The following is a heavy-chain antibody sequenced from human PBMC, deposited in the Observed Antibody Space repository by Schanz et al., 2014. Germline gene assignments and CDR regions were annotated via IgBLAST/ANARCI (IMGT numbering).Heavy chain of an antibody. D-gene: IGHD3-10*01. V-gene: IGHV3-48*01. J-gene: IGHJ3*02. CDR3: AKGRFGELSAFDI. CDR1: TFTFSSYA. Sequence: EVPLAESGGGLVQPGGSLRLSCAASTFTFSSYAMSWVRQAPGKGLEWVSYVSRSTPDIYYADSVKGRFTMSRDNAKNSVFLQMNSLRAEDTAVYYCAKGRFGELSAFDIWGQGTMVTVSS. CDR2: VSRSTPDI.